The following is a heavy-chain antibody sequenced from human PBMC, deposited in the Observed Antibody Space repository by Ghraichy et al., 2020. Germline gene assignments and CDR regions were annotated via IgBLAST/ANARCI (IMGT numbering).Heavy chain of an antibody. V-gene: IGHV3-23*01. D-gene: IGHD3-3*01. Sequence: ETLRLSCAASGFTFSSYAMSWVRQAPGKGLEWVSAISGSGGSTYYADSVKGRFTISRDNSKNTLYLQMNSLRAEDTAVYYCWIFGVVIRDAFDIWGQGTMVTVSS. CDR1: GFTFSSYA. CDR3: WIFGVVIRDAFDI. J-gene: IGHJ3*02. CDR2: ISGSGGST.